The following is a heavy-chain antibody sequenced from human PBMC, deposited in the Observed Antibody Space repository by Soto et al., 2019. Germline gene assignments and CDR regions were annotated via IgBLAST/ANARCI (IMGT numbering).Heavy chain of an antibody. CDR3: ARGRNTMVRGVDMDV. CDR2: INPNNGGT. Sequence: ASVKVSCKASGYSFTANSMHWVRQAPGEGLEWMGWINPNNGGTNYARKFQGWVTMTRDTSISTAYMELSRLKSDDTAVYYCARGRNTMVRGVDMDVWGQGTTVTVSS. D-gene: IGHD3-10*01. J-gene: IGHJ6*02. V-gene: IGHV1-2*04. CDR1: GYSFTANS.